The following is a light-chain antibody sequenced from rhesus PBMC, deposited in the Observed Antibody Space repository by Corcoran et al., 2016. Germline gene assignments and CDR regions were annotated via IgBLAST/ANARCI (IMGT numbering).Light chain of an antibody. Sequence: DIQMTQSPSSLSASVGDRVTVTCRASQGINTELSWYPQTPGKAPTLLIYAASSLQTGVSSRFSGSGSGTDYTLTISSLQPEDVATYYCLQDYTTPLTFGGGTKVEIK. CDR3: LQDYTTPLT. J-gene: IGKJ4*01. CDR2: AAS. CDR1: QGINTE. V-gene: IGKV1-94*01.